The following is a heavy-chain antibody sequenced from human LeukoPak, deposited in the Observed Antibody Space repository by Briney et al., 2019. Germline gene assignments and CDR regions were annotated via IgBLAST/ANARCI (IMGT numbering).Heavy chain of an antibody. Sequence: PGGSLRLSCAASGFTLSSYGMHWVRQAAGKGLEWVADISYDGGNQYYADSVKGRFTISRDNSKNTLYLQMNSLRAEDTAVYYCEKDRGYGRSAADYWGQGTQVTVSS. CDR3: EKDRGYGRSAADY. V-gene: IGHV3-30*18. D-gene: IGHD5-12*01. CDR1: GFTLSSYG. J-gene: IGHJ4*02. CDR2: ISYDGGNQ.